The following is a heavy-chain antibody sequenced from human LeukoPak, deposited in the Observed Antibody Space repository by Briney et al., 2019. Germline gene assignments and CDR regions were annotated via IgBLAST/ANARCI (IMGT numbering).Heavy chain of an antibody. Sequence: SETLSLTCTVSGGSISSSSYYLGWIRQPPGKGLEWIGSIYYNGNTYYNPSLKSRVTISVDTSKNQFSLKLSSVTAADTAVYYRARHYGDYSFFDYWGQGTLVTVSS. CDR2: IYYNGNT. CDR1: GGSISSSSYY. V-gene: IGHV4-39*01. CDR3: ARHYGDYSFFDY. J-gene: IGHJ4*02. D-gene: IGHD4-17*01.